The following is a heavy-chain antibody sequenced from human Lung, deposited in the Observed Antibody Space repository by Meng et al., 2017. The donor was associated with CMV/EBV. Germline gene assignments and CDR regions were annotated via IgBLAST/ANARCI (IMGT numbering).Heavy chain of an antibody. D-gene: IGHD2-2*02. CDR2: ISGSGGST. CDR3: ANLGIYCSSTSCYTWTNWYFDL. CDR1: GFTFSSYA. J-gene: IGHJ2*01. V-gene: IGHV3-23*01. Sequence: GEXXKISCAASGFTFSSYAMSWVRQAPGKGLEWVSAISGSGGSTYYADSVKGRFTISRDNSKNTLYLQMNSLRAEDTAVYYCANLGIYCSSTSCYTWTNWYFDLWXRDTLVTVSS.